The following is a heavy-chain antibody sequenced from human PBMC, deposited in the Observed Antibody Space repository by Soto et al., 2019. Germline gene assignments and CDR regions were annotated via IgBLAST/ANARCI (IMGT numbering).Heavy chain of an antibody. CDR2: IYTSGTT. J-gene: IGHJ6*02. CDR3: AREGASGFGMDV. CDR1: GGSIRSYY. D-gene: IGHD1-26*01. V-gene: IGHV4-4*07. Sequence: SETLSLTCNVSGGSIRSYYWSWIRQPAGKALEWIGRIYTSGTTNYNPSLKSRATMLIDTSKNQFSLILSSVTAADTAVYYCAREGASGFGMDVWGQGTTVTVSS.